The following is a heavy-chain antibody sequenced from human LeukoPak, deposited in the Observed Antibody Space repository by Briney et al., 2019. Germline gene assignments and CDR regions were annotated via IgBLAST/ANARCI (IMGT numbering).Heavy chain of an antibody. V-gene: IGHV4-34*01. CDR2: INHSGST. CDR1: GFTFSSYS. CDR3: ARGRVLWFGESVGYFDY. J-gene: IGHJ4*02. D-gene: IGHD3-10*01. Sequence: PGGSLRLSCAASGFTFSSYSMNWVRQAPGKGLEWIGEINHSGSTNYNPSLKSRVTISVDTSKNQFSLKLSSVTAADTAVYYCARGRVLWFGESVGYFDYWGQGTLVTVSS.